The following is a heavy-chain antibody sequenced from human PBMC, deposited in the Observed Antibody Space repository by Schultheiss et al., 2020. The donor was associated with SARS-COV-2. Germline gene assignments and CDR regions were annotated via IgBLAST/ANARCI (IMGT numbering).Heavy chain of an antibody. CDR1: GFTFSSYA. J-gene: IGHJ6*02. CDR3: ARDSQRHYHYYGMDV. Sequence: GGSLRLSCAASGFTFSSYAMSWVRQAPGKGLEWVSRINGAGSSTTYADSVKGRFTISRDNSKNSLYLQMNSLRAEDTAVYYCARDSQRHYHYYGMDVWGQGTTVTVSS. V-gene: IGHV3-23*01. CDR2: INGAGSST.